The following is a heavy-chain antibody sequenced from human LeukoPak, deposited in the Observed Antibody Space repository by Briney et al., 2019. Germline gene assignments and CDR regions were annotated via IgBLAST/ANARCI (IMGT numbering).Heavy chain of an antibody. Sequence: GESLKISCKGSGYSFSNYWIGWVRQMPGKGLEWMGIIYPGEYDIRYSPSFQGQVTISADKSISTAYLQWSSLKASDTAMYYRARRSSSGYYPNAFDIWGQGTMVTVSS. CDR1: GYSFSNYW. D-gene: IGHD3-22*01. CDR3: ARRSSSGYYPNAFDI. J-gene: IGHJ3*02. V-gene: IGHV5-51*01. CDR2: IYPGEYDI.